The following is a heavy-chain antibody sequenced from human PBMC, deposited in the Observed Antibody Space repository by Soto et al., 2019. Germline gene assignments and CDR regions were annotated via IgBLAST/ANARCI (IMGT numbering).Heavy chain of an antibody. Sequence: EVQLVESGGGLVQPGGSLRLSCAASGFTFSTYSMSWVRQAPGKGLEWVSYISSSSSTIYYAYSVKGRFTISRDNAKNSLYLQMSSLRAEDTAVYYCARWVQTTVTTNWFDPWGQGTLVTVSS. CDR3: ARWVQTTVTTNWFDP. D-gene: IGHD4-17*01. J-gene: IGHJ5*02. V-gene: IGHV3-48*01. CDR2: ISSSSSTI. CDR1: GFTFSTYS.